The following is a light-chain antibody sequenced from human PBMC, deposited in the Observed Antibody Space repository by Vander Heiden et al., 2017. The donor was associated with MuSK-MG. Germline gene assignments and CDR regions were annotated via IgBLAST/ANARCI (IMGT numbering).Light chain of an antibody. CDR1: QSVSRY. CDR3: QQPSNWPPIT. V-gene: IGKV3-11*01. CDR2: DAS. J-gene: IGKJ5*01. Sequence: EIVLTQSPATLSLSPGERATLSCRASQSVSRYLAWYQQKPGQAPRLLIYDASNRATGIPARFSGSGYGTDFTLTISSREPEDFAVYYCQQPSNWPPITFGQGTLLEIK.